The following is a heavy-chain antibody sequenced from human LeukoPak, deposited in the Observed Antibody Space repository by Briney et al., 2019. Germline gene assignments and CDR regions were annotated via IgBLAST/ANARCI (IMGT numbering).Heavy chain of an antibody. CDR2: LKSKTDGGTT. D-gene: IGHD1-14*01. Sequence: PGESLRLSCAVSGFTLSNAWMSWVRQAPGKGLEWVGRLKSKTDGGTTDYAAPVKGRFTISRDDSKNTLYLQMNSLKTEDTAVYYCKVTTPFDPWGQGTLVTVSS. V-gene: IGHV3-15*01. J-gene: IGHJ5*02. CDR1: GFTLSNAW. CDR3: KVTTPFDP.